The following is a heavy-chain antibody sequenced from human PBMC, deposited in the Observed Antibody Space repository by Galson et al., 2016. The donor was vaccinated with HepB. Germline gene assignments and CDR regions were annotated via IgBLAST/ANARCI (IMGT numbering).Heavy chain of an antibody. V-gene: IGHV1-2*04. Sequence: SVKVSCKASGYTFTGHYIHWMRQAPGQGLEWMGWINPVSGGTNYAQKFQDWVTMTRDTSISTAYMELNRLTSDDTAVYYCARETPISGWGFGYGMDVWGHGTTVTVSS. CDR3: ARETPISGWGFGYGMDV. CDR2: INPVSGGT. CDR1: GYTFTGHY. J-gene: IGHJ6*02. D-gene: IGHD6-19*01.